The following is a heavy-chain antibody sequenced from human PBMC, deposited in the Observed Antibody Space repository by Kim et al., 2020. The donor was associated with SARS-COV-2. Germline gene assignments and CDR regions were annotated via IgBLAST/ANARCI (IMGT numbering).Heavy chain of an antibody. CDR3: ARALIILVDAGPPDTFDL. CDR2: IYTSGTSEST. CDR1: GGSISAYY. V-gene: IGHV4-4*07. D-gene: IGHD3-10*01. J-gene: IGHJ3*01. Sequence: SETLSLTCKVSGGSISAYYWSWLRQPAGKGLEWIGRIYTSGTSESTNYNPSLQNRVTMSVDTSKNQCSLKLSSVTAADTAVYYCARALIILVDAGPPDTFDLWGQETRVTVSS.